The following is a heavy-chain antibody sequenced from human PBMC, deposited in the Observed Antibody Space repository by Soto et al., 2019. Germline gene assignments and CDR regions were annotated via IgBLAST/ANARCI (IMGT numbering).Heavy chain of an antibody. CDR1: GDSVSSNSAA. D-gene: IGHD5-18*01. J-gene: IGHJ5*02. CDR3: ARACLFSGYSYGYSSNWFDP. CDR2: TYYRSKWYN. Sequence: SQTLSLTCAISGDSVSSNSAAWNWIRQSPSRGLEWLGRTYYRSKWYNDYAVSVKSRITINPDTSKNQFSLQLNSVTPEDTAVYYCARACLFSGYSYGYSSNWFDPWGQGTLVTVSS. V-gene: IGHV6-1*01.